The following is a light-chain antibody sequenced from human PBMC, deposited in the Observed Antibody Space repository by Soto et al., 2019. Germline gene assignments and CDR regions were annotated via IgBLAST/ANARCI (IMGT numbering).Light chain of an antibody. CDR2: DVT. Sequence: QSVLTQPASVSGSPGQSITISCTGTSSDVGGYHYVSWYQQHPVKAPKLMIYDVTNRPSGVSDRFSGSKSGNTASLTIAGLQAEDEADYYCSSYTSSSTPYVVGTGTKLTVL. CDR1: SSDVGGYHY. J-gene: IGLJ1*01. CDR3: SSYTSSSTPYV. V-gene: IGLV2-14*01.